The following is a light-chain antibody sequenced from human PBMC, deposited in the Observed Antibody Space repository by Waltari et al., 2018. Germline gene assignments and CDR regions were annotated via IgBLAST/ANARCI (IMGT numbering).Light chain of an antibody. J-gene: IGLJ2*01. Sequence: QSALTQPASVTGSPGQSITISCTGTITNDNDFSYVSWFQQHPSRVPTLLIYNVRNRPSGTSDRFSGSKSGSTASLTISGLQSEEEADYYCFSYTSRSTVVFGGGTKLTVL. CDR3: FSYTSRSTVV. CDR1: ITNDNDFSY. V-gene: IGLV2-14*03. CDR2: NVR.